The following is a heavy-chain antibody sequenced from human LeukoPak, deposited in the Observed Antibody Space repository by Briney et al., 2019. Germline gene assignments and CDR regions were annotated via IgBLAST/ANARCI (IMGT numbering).Heavy chain of an antibody. D-gene: IGHD6-6*01. Sequence: ASVKVSCKASGYTFTSYYMHWVRQAPGQGLEWMGIINPSGGSTSYAQKFQGRVTMTRDTSISTAYMELSRLRSDDTAVYYCAREKLLVRYWFDPWGQGTLVTVSS. CDR3: AREKLLVRYWFDP. CDR1: GYTFTSYY. CDR2: INPSGGST. V-gene: IGHV1-46*01. J-gene: IGHJ5*02.